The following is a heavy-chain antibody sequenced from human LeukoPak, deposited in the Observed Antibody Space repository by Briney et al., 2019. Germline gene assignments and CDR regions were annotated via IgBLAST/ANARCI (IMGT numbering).Heavy chain of an antibody. CDR3: ARPSDDSGAPETPFDY. J-gene: IGHJ4*02. Sequence: GGSLRLSCAASGFTFSDYYMSWIRQAPGKGLEWVPYISSSGSTIYYADSVKGRFTISRDNAKNSLYLQMNSLRAEDTAVYYCARPSDDSGAPETPFDYWGQGTLVTVSS. CDR1: GFTFSDYY. D-gene: IGHD6-19*01. CDR2: ISSSGSTI. V-gene: IGHV3-11*01.